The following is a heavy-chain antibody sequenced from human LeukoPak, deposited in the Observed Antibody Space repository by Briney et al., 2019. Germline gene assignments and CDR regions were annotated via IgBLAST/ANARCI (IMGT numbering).Heavy chain of an antibody. CDR2: ISYDGSNK. D-gene: IGHD4-11*01. J-gene: IGHJ4*02. CDR1: GFTFSSYA. Sequence: GRSLRLSCAASGFTFSSYAMHWVRQAPGKGLEWVAVISYDGSNKYYADSVKGRFTISRDNAKNSLYLQMNSLRAEDTAVYYCARDIGNYDYFDYWGQGTLVTVSS. CDR3: ARDIGNYDYFDY. V-gene: IGHV3-30*04.